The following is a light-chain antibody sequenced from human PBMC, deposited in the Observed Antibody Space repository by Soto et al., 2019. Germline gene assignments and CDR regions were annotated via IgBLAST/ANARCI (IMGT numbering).Light chain of an antibody. Sequence: QSVLTQPASVSGSPGQSITISCTGTSSDIVSWYQQHPGKAPKLIIYEGSKRPSGVSNRFSGSKSGNTASLTISGLPAEDEADYYCCSYAGSSTYVFGRGTKLTVL. CDR1: SSDI. CDR2: EGS. J-gene: IGLJ2*01. CDR3: CSYAGSSTYV. V-gene: IGLV2-23*01.